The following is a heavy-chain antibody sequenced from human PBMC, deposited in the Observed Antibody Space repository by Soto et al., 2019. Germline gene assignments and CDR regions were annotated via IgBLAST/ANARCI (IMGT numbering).Heavy chain of an antibody. Sequence: PSETLSLTCAVSGVSISNADYSWSWIRQPPGKGLEWIGYIYQSGSTTYNPSLKSRLTISLDRSKNEFSLKLTSVTAADTAVYYCASVYTLRSYRFDYWGRGTLVTVSS. CDR2: IYQSGST. V-gene: IGHV4-30-2*01. D-gene: IGHD3-10*01. CDR3: ASVYTLRSYRFDY. J-gene: IGHJ4*02. CDR1: GVSISNADYS.